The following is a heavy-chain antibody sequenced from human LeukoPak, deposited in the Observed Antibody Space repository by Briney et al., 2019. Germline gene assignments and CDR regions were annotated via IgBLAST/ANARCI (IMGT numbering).Heavy chain of an antibody. D-gene: IGHD2-21*01. CDR3: ARHDWRKGVDY. V-gene: IGHV4-59*08. Sequence: PSETLSLTCTVSGGSISSYYWSWIRQPPGKGLEWIGYIYYSGSTNYNPSLKSRVTISVDTSKNQFSMKPSSGTAADTAVYYCARHDWRKGVDYWGQGTLVTVSS. CDR1: GGSISSYY. CDR2: IYYSGST. J-gene: IGHJ4*02.